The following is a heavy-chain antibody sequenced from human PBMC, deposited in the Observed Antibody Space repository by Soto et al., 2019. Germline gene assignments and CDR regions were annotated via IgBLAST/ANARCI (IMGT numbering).Heavy chain of an antibody. V-gene: IGHV3-48*02. Sequence: EVQLVDSGGGLVQPGGSLRLSCVVSGFTFNNFAMNWVRQAPGKGLEWVSYISTSGNAIYYADSVKGRFTISRDSAKTSLYLQMNSLRDDDTAVYYCARGFGTSAYDYWSQGTLITASS. J-gene: IGHJ4*02. CDR3: ARGFGTSAYDY. CDR2: ISTSGNAI. CDR1: GFTFNNFA. D-gene: IGHD3-10*01.